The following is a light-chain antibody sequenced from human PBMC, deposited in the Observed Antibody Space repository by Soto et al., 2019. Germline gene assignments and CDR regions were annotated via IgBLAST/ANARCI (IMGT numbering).Light chain of an antibody. CDR3: QQYMSYS. V-gene: IGKV1-5*01. CDR2: TAS. J-gene: IGKJ1*01. CDR1: QTISRW. Sequence: DIQMTQSPSTLSASVGDTVTITCRASQTISRWLAWYQQKPGKAPRLLIYTASTLQSGVPSRFSGRGSGTDFTLAISSLQPEDFATYYCQQYMSYSFGQGTKVDIK.